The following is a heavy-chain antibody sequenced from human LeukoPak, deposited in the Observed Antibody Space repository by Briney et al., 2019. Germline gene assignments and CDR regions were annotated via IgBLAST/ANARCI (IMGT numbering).Heavy chain of an antibody. V-gene: IGHV4-39*07. CDR2: VYYTGAS. CDR3: ARLEPAAPPYYYYGMDV. J-gene: IGHJ6*02. D-gene: IGHD2-2*01. CDR1: GGSISSSSYY. Sequence: SETLSLTCTVSGGSISSSSYYWGWIRQPPGKGLECIGSVYYTGASYYNPSLKSRVTISIDTSKNHFSLNLTSVTAADTAVYYCARLEPAAPPYYYYGMDVWGQGTTVTVSS.